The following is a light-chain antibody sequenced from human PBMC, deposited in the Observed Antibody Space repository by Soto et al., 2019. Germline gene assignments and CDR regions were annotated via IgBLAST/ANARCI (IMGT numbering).Light chain of an antibody. Sequence: AIPMTQSPSSLSASVGDRVTITCQASQGIRNELSWFQQRPGNAPTLLISAASRLQSGVPSRFSGRGSGTDFTLTISSLQPEDFATYYCLQDYDYPRTFGQGTKVEIK. CDR2: AAS. CDR1: QGIRNE. V-gene: IGKV1-6*01. CDR3: LQDYDYPRT. J-gene: IGKJ1*01.